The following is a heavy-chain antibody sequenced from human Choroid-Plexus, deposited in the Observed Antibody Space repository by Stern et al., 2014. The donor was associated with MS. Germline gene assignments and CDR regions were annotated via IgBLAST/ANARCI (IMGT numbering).Heavy chain of an antibody. V-gene: IGHV3-30*18. D-gene: IGHD2-15*01. CDR1: GFTFSNFG. CDR3: AKDRQWSTYFFDY. Sequence: VHLVESGGGVAQPGRPLILSCAASGFTFSNFGMHWVRQAPGKGLEWVALISYDGSDKYYGDSVKGRFTIFRDNSKNTLYMHMNSLRAEDTAVYYCAKDRQWSTYFFDYWGQGSLVTVSS. J-gene: IGHJ4*02. CDR2: ISYDGSDK.